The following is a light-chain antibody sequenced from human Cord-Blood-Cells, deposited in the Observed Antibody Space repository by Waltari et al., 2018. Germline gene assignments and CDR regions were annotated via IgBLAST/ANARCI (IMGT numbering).Light chain of an antibody. Sequence: QSALTQPASVSGSPGQSITISCPGTSSDVGGYNYVSWHQQHPGKDPKLMIYDVSKRPSGVSNRFSGSKSGNTASLTISGLQAEDEADYYCSSYTSSSVVFGGGTKLTVL. V-gene: IGLV2-14*01. J-gene: IGLJ2*01. CDR1: SSDVGGYNY. CDR2: DVS. CDR3: SSYTSSSVV.